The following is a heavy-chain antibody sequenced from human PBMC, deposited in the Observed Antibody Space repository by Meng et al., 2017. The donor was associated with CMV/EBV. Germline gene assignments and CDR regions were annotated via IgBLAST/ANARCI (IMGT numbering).Heavy chain of an antibody. CDR3: ARRRCSTSCYLDY. CDR2: ISSSSGTI. J-gene: IGHJ4*02. V-gene: IGHV3-48*04. CDR1: GFTFSSYS. D-gene: IGHD2-2*01. Sequence: GGSLRLSCAASGFTFSSYSMNWVRQAPGKGLEWVSYISSSSGTIYYADSVKDRFAISRDDAKNSLYLQMNSLRAEDTAVYYCARRRCSTSCYLDYWGQGTLVTVSS.